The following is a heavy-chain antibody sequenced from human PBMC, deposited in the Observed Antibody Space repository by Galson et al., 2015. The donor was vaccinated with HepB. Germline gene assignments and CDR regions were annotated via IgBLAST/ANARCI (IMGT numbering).Heavy chain of an antibody. J-gene: IGHJ4*02. CDR1: GFTFSAYS. CDR2: ISSRGDHI. V-gene: IGHV3-21*01. Sequence: SLRLSCAASGFTFSAYSMNWVRQAPGKGLEWVSSISSRGDHIFYADSLKGRFTISRYNAKKSLYLQMVSLRAEDTAVYYCTADTAIAKITRDFWGRGTLVTVSS. CDR3: TADTAIAKITRDF.